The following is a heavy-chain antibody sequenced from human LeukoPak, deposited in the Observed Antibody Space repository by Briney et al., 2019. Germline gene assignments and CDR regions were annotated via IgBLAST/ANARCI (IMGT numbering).Heavy chain of an antibody. CDR1: GGSISSGDYY. V-gene: IGHV4-61*03. Sequence: SQTLSLTXTVSGGSISSGDYYWSWIRQPPGKGLEWIGYIYDSGSTNYNPSLKSRVTISVDTSKNHFSLKLSSVTAADTAVCYCARELVRGVIGAFDIWGQGTMVTVSS. CDR2: IYDSGST. J-gene: IGHJ3*02. CDR3: ARELVRGVIGAFDI. D-gene: IGHD3-10*01.